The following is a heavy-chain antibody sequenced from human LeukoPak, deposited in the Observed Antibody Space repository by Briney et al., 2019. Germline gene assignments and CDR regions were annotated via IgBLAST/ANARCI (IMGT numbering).Heavy chain of an antibody. Sequence: ASVKVSCKASGYTFTSYYMHWVRQAPGQGLEWMGWINPNSGGTNYAQKFQGRVTMTRDTSISTAYMELSRLRSDDTAVYYCASSSGSYCGGDCYSPYYYYGMDVWGQGTTVTVSS. CDR1: GYTFTSYY. CDR3: ASSSGSYCGGDCYSPYYYYGMDV. J-gene: IGHJ6*02. V-gene: IGHV1-2*02. CDR2: INPNSGGT. D-gene: IGHD2-21*02.